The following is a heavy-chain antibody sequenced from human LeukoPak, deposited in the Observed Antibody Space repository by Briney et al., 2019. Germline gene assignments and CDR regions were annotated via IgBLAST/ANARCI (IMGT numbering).Heavy chain of an antibody. Sequence: PSETLSLTCTVSGGSISSSSSYWGWIRQPPGKGLEWIGSIFYSGSTYYNPSLKSRVTISVDTSKKQFSLKLNSVTAADTAVYYCARPGVYCTGTSCFSSFDIWGQGTMVTVSS. J-gene: IGHJ3*02. CDR3: ARPGVYCTGTSCFSSFDI. CDR2: IFYSGST. V-gene: IGHV4-39*01. D-gene: IGHD2-2*01. CDR1: GGSISSSSSY.